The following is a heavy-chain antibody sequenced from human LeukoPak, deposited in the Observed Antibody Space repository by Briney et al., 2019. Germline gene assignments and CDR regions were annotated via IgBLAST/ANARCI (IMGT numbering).Heavy chain of an antibody. CDR1: GFTFSSYA. CDR3: AKPTSGKYNWTPASAFDI. D-gene: IGHD1-20*01. Sequence: GGSLRLSCAASGFTFSSYAMSWVRQAPGKGLEWVSAISGSGGSTYYADSVKGRFTISRDNSKNTLYLQMNSLRAEDTAVYYCAKPTSGKYNWTPASAFDIWGQGTMVTVSS. CDR2: ISGSGGST. V-gene: IGHV3-23*01. J-gene: IGHJ3*02.